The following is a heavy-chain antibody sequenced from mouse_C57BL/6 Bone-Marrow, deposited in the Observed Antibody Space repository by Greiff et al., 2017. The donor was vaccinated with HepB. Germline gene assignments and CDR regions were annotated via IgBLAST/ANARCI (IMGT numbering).Heavy chain of an antibody. CDR3: ARGGYYRDAMDY. J-gene: IGHJ4*01. CDR1: GYSITSGYY. Sequence: VQLQQSGPGLVKPSQSLSLTCSVTGYSITSGYYWNWIRQFPGNKLEWMGYISYDGSNNYNPSLKNRISITRDTSKNQFFLKLNSVTTEDTATYYCARGGYYRDAMDYWGQGTSVTVSS. V-gene: IGHV3-6*01. D-gene: IGHD2-14*01. CDR2: ISYDGSN.